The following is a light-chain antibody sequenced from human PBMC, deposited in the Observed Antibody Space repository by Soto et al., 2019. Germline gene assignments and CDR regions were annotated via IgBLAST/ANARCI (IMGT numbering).Light chain of an antibody. CDR2: AAS. Sequence: IKMTQSASSVSAYVKDRVTITCRASQGISSYLAWYQQKPGKAPKLLIYAASTLQSGVPSRFSGSGSGTEFTLTISSLQPDDFATYYCQQYNSYPITFGQGTRLEIK. J-gene: IGKJ5*01. V-gene: IGKV1-9*01. CDR1: QGISSY. CDR3: QQYNSYPIT.